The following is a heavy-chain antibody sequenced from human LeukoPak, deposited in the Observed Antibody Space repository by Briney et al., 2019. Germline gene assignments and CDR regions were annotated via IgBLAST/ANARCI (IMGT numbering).Heavy chain of an antibody. CDR1: GGSISSGSYY. Sequence: SQTLSLTCTVSGGSISSGSYYWSWIRQPAGKGLEWIGRIYTSGSTNYNPSLKSRVTISVDTSKNQFSLKLSSVTAADTAVYYCARENNPGAFDIWGQGTMVTVSS. V-gene: IGHV4-61*02. D-gene: IGHD1-14*01. J-gene: IGHJ3*02. CDR2: IYTSGST. CDR3: ARENNPGAFDI.